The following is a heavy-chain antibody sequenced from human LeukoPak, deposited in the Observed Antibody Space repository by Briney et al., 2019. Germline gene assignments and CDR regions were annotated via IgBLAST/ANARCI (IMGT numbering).Heavy chain of an antibody. V-gene: IGHV4-4*02. CDR1: GGSLSNNNW. CDR2: IYHSGIT. Sequence: PSETLSLTCAVSGGSLSNNNWWTWVRPPPGKGLEWIGEIYHSGITNYNPSLKSRVAISVDRSKNQFSLKLSSVTAADTAVYYCARSQLVPAARGYYFDYWGQGTLVTVSS. D-gene: IGHD2-2*01. CDR3: ARSQLVPAARGYYFDY. J-gene: IGHJ4*02.